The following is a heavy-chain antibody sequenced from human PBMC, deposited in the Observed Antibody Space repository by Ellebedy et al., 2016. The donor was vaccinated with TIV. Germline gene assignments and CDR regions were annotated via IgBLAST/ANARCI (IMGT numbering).Heavy chain of an antibody. CDR1: GFTFSSLA. CDR2: IGRRGAST. J-gene: IGHJ4*02. V-gene: IGHV3-21*01. Sequence: PGGSLRLSCAASGFTFSSLAMNWVRQAPGKGLEWVSSIGRRGASTYYADSVKGRFTISRDNAKKSLFLQMSSLRFEDTAVYYCARGVDYWGQGTLVSVSS. CDR3: ARGVDY.